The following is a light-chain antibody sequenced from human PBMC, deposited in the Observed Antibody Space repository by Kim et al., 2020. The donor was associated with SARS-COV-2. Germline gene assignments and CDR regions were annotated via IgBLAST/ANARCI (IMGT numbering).Light chain of an antibody. J-gene: IGLJ2*01. CDR1: SFEGRS. Sequence: SYELTQPPSVSVAPGQTARITCGGNSFEGRSVHWYQRRPGQVRPSGIPERFSASNSVNMATLTISRVEAGDEADYFCQVWDTRTHHVLFGGGTQLTVL. CDR3: QVWDTRTHHVL. V-gene: IGLV3-21*01.